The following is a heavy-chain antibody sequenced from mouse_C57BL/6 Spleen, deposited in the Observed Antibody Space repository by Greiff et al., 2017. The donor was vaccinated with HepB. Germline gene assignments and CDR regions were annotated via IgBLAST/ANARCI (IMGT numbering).Heavy chain of an antibody. Sequence: EVMLVESGGGLVKPGGSLKLSCAASGFTFSSYAMSWVRQTPEKRLEWVATISDGGSYTYYPDNVKGRFTISRDNAKNNLYLQMSHLKSEDTAMYYCARGGYYGSSPYYAMDYWGQGTSVTVSS. J-gene: IGHJ4*01. CDR3: ARGGYYGSSPYYAMDY. CDR2: ISDGGSYT. D-gene: IGHD1-1*01. CDR1: GFTFSSYA. V-gene: IGHV5-4*03.